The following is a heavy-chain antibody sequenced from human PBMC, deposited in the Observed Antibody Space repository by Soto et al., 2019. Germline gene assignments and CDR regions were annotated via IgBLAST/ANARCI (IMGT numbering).Heavy chain of an antibody. CDR1: SGSISSSNW. D-gene: IGHD6-13*01. V-gene: IGHV4-4*02. Sequence: QVQLQESGPGLVKPSGTLSLTCAVSSGSISSSNWWSWVRQPPGKGLEWIGEIYHSGSTNYNPSRKSGVTISVDKSKNQFSLKLSSVTAADTAVYYCARAKQQLYLNGDSYYYMDVWGKGTTVTVSS. J-gene: IGHJ6*03. CDR3: ARAKQQLYLNGDSYYYMDV. CDR2: IYHSGST.